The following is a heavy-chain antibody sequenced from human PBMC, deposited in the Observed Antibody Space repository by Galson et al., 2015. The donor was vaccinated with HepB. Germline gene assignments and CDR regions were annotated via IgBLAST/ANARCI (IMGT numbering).Heavy chain of an antibody. CDR3: ATASAAAGTIGMWLQNDAFDI. V-gene: IGHV1-24*01. Sequence: SVKVSCKVSGYTLTELSMHWVRQAPGKGLEWMGGFDPEDGETIYAQKFQGRVTMTEDTSTDTAYMELSSLRSEDTAVYYCATASAAAGTIGMWLQNDAFDIWGQGTMVTVSS. D-gene: IGHD6-13*01. J-gene: IGHJ3*02. CDR1: GYTLTELS. CDR2: FDPEDGET.